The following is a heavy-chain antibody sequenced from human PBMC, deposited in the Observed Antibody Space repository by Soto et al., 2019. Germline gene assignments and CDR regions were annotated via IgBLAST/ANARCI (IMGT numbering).Heavy chain of an antibody. Sequence: ETLSLTCTVSGASISSYFWTWIRQPAGKGLDWIGRISTSGTTNYNPSLKSRVTMSVDTSKNHFPLNLSSVTAADTAVYYCAREAGPDRWFDPWGQGTLVTVSS. CDR1: GASISSYF. J-gene: IGHJ5*02. CDR2: ISTSGTT. CDR3: AREAGPDRWFDP. D-gene: IGHD6-19*01. V-gene: IGHV4-4*07.